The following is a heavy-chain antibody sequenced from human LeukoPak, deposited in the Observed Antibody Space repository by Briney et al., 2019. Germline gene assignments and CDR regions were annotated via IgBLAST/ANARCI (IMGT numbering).Heavy chain of an antibody. CDR1: GFTFSSYW. CDR2: IKQDGSEK. CDR3: ARLGSYADFDY. J-gene: IGHJ4*02. D-gene: IGHD3-10*01. Sequence: GGSLRLSCAASGFTFSSYWMSWVRQAPGKGLECVANIKQDGSEKYYVDSVKGRFTMSRDNAKNSLYLQMNSLRAEDTAMYYCARLGSYADFDYCGQGTLVTVSS. V-gene: IGHV3-7*01.